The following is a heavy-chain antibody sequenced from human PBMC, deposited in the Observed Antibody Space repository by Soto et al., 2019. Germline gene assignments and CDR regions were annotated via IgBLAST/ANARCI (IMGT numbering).Heavy chain of an antibody. J-gene: IGHJ4*02. Sequence: GASVKVSCEVSGYTLTELSMHWVRQAPGKGLEWMGGFDPEDGETIYAQKFQGRVTMTEDTSTDTAYMELSSLRSEDTAVYYCATSRYSSIPFDYWGQGTLVTVSS. D-gene: IGHD6-13*01. V-gene: IGHV1-24*01. CDR1: GYTLTELS. CDR2: FDPEDGET. CDR3: ATSRYSSIPFDY.